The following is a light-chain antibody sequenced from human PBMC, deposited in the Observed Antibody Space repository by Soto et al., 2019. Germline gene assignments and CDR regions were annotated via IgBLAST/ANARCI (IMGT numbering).Light chain of an antibody. Sequence: TQSPCTLSLSPGERATLSCRASQSFNSYLAWYQQKPGQAPRLLIYGASSRATGIPDRFSGSGSGTDFTLIISSLQSEDFAVYYCQQYNTWPPITFGQGTRLEIK. CDR1: QSFNSY. CDR2: GAS. V-gene: IGKV3D-15*01. CDR3: QQYNTWPPIT. J-gene: IGKJ5*01.